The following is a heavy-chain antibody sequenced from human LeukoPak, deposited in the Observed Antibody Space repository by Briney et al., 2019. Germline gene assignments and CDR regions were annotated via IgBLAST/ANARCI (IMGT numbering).Heavy chain of an antibody. CDR3: AKDLTEYYGSGSYGY. Sequence: QPGGSLRLSCAASGFTFSSYAMSWVRQAPGKGLEWVSAISGSGGSTYYADSVKGRFTISRDNSKNTLYLQMNSLRTEDTAVYYCAKDLTEYYGSGSYGYWGQGTLVTVSS. CDR2: ISGSGGST. J-gene: IGHJ4*02. CDR1: GFTFSSYA. D-gene: IGHD3-10*01. V-gene: IGHV3-23*01.